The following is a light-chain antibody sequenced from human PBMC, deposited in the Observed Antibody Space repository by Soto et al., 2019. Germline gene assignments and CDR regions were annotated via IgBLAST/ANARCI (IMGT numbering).Light chain of an antibody. Sequence: IVLTQSPGTLSLSPGERATLSCRASQSVSSYLAWYQQKPGQAHRLLIYDAYNRATGIQARFRGSGSGTDFTLTIRTLEPEDFAVYYCKQYNNWPRTFGQGTKVDIK. CDR3: KQYNNWPRT. CDR2: DAY. J-gene: IGKJ1*01. V-gene: IGKV3-11*01. CDR1: QSVSSY.